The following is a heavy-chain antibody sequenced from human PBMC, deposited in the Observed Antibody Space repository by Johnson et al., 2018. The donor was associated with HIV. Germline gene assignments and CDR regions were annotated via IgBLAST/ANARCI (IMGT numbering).Heavy chain of an antibody. CDR2: ISYDGSNK. CDR3: ARERPAYSSSSSHAFDI. V-gene: IGHV3-30*14. CDR1: RFTFSSYA. J-gene: IGHJ3*02. Sequence: QVQLVESGGGVVQPGRSLRLSCAASRFTFSSYAMHWVRQAPGKGLEWVALISYDGSNKYYADSVKGRFTISRDNSKNTLYLQMNSLRAEDTAVYYCARERPAYSSSSSHAFDIWGQGTMVTVSS. D-gene: IGHD6-6*01.